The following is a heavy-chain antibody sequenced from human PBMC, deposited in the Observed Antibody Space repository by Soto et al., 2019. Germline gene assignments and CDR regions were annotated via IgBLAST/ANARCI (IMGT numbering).Heavy chain of an antibody. Sequence: QVQLVQSGAEVKKPGASVKVSCKVSGYTLTEFAIHWVRQAPGKGLEWMGGFHPEDGETLYAQKFQGRISLTEDTSTDTAYMELSSLRSEDTAIFYCATVSNGSQRTFYFEHWGQGTLVTVSS. CDR1: GYTLTEFA. CDR3: ATVSNGSQRTFYFEH. J-gene: IGHJ4*02. CDR2: FHPEDGET. D-gene: IGHD3-22*01. V-gene: IGHV1-24*01.